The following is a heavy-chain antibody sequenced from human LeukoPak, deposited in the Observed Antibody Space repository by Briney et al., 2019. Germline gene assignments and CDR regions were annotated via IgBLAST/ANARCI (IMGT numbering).Heavy chain of an antibody. CDR2: LSGSGGNT. V-gene: IGHV3-23*01. CDR3: AKVSGYYFDSGGYYYFDY. CDR1: GFTFSSYA. J-gene: IGHJ4*02. D-gene: IGHD3-22*01. Sequence: PGGSLRLSCAASGFTFSSYAMGWVRQAPGKGLEWVSGLSGSGGNTYYADSVKGRFTISRDNSKNTLSLQINSLRAEDTAVYYCAKVSGYYFDSGGYYYFDYWGQGTLVTVSS.